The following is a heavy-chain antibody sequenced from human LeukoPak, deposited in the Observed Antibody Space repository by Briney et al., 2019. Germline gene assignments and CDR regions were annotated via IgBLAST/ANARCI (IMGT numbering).Heavy chain of an antibody. D-gene: IGHD5-12*01. CDR2: VYRSGST. V-gene: IGHV4-59*01. CDR3: ARTIRAFRGYDHWYFDL. CDR1: GGSISTYY. J-gene: IGHJ2*01. Sequence: SETLSLTCTVSGGSISTYYWSWIRQPPGRGLEWIGYVYRSGSTSYNPSLKSRVSISVDTSKNQFSLKLSSLTAADTALYYCARTIRAFRGYDHWYFDLWGRGTLVSVSS.